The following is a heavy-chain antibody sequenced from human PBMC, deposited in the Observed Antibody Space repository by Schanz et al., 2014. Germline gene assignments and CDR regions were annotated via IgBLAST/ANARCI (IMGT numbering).Heavy chain of an antibody. J-gene: IGHJ4*02. D-gene: IGHD1-26*01. V-gene: IGHV3-23*01. CDR1: GFTFSTHA. CDR3: ARSRGGYYVDD. CDR2: ISGDHRNT. Sequence: EVQLMESGGGLVQPGGSLRLSCAASGFTFSTHAMSWVRQAPGKGLEWVSSISGDHRNTFYADSVKGRFTISRDNSKNTLYLQMNSLRAEDTAVYYCARSRGGYYVDDWGQGTLVTVAS.